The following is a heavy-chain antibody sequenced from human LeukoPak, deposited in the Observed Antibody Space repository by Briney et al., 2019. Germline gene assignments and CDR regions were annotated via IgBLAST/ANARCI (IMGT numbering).Heavy chain of an antibody. Sequence: SETLYLTCTVSGGSISSYYWSWIRQPPGQGLEWIGYIYYSGSTNYNPSLKSRVTISVDTSKNQFSLKLSSVAAADTAVYYCARGRPLIYGYWGQGTLVTVSS. V-gene: IGHV4-59*01. CDR3: ARGRPLIYGY. CDR2: IYYSGST. CDR1: GGSISSYY. D-gene: IGHD2-8*01. J-gene: IGHJ4*02.